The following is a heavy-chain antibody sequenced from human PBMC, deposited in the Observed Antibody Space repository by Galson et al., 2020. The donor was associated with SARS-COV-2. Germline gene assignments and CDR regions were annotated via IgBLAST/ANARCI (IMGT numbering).Heavy chain of an antibody. Sequence: GESLKISCAASGFTFTLHPMHWVRQAPGKGLDWVAVISYDGSSKFYAGSVQGRFTISRDNSKNTLYLQMNSLRADDTAVYYCVRDKLGEKRELDYWGQGTLVTVSS. CDR3: VRDKLGEKRELDY. CDR1: GFTFTLHP. D-gene: IGHD3-16*01. V-gene: IGHV3-30*01. CDR2: ISYDGSSK. J-gene: IGHJ4*02.